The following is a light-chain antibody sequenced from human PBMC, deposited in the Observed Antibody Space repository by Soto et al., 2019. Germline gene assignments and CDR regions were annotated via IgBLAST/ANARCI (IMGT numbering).Light chain of an antibody. V-gene: IGKV1-5*03. CDR2: KAS. CDR1: ESISDW. Sequence: DIQMTQSPSTLSASVGDRVTFTCRASESISDWLVWYHQKPGKAPRLLIYKASRLESGVPSRFSGSASGTEVTLTITSLQPDDFGTYYCQQYSTSSISFGPGTRLEIK. CDR3: QQYSTSSIS. J-gene: IGKJ5*01.